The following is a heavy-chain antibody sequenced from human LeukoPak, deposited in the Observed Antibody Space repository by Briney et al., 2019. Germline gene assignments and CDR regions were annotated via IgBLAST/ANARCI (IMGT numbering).Heavy chain of an antibody. V-gene: IGHV1-2*02. CDR1: GYTFNAYY. Sequence: ASVRVSCKTSGYTFNAYYMHWVRQAPGQGLEWMGWINPNSGGSNYAQKFQGRVTMTSDTSISTAYMELSRLRSDDTAVYYCARDLGPYCGGDCLHWGQGTLVTVSS. CDR3: ARDLGPYCGGDCLH. CDR2: INPNSGGS. D-gene: IGHD2-21*02. J-gene: IGHJ4*02.